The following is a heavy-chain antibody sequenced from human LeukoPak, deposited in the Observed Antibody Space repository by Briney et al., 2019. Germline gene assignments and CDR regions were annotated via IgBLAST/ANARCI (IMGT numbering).Heavy chain of an antibody. CDR2: INHSGST. J-gene: IGHJ6*03. V-gene: IGHV4-34*01. CDR3: ARGKGYCISTSCSWFYYYYYMDV. CDR1: GGSFSGYY. D-gene: IGHD2-2*01. Sequence: PSETLSLTCAVYGGSFSGYYWSWIPQPPGKGLEWFGEINHSGSTNYNPSLKSRVTISVDTSKNQFSLKLSSVTAADTAVYYCARGKGYCISTSCSWFYYYYYMDVWGKGTTVTVSS.